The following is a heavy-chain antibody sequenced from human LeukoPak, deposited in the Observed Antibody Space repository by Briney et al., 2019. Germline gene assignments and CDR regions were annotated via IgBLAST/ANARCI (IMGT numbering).Heavy chain of an antibody. D-gene: IGHD3-22*01. J-gene: IGHJ4*02. Sequence: SETLSLTCTVSGGSISSYYWSWIRQPPGKGLEWIGYIYYSGSTNYNPSLKSRVTISVDPSKNQFSLKLSPVTAADTAVYYCARELPIPTSYYYDSSGSFDYWGQGILVTVSS. CDR2: IYYSGST. CDR3: ARELPIPTSYYYDSSGSFDY. V-gene: IGHV4-59*01. CDR1: GGSISSYY.